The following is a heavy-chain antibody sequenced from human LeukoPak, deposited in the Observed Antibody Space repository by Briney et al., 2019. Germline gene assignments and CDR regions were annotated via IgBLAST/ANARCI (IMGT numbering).Heavy chain of an antibody. V-gene: IGHV1-18*01. CDR3: ATATQPRGYFLH. J-gene: IGHJ1*01. CDR2: ISVNNGGT. D-gene: IGHD2-2*01. Sequence: ASVKVSCKASGYTFTTYSLAWVRQAPGQSLEWMGWISVNNGGTNYAQSFQDRVTLTRDTSTNTAYFELRSLRSDDTAIIYCATATQPRGYFLHWGQGTLVTVSS. CDR1: GYTFTTYS.